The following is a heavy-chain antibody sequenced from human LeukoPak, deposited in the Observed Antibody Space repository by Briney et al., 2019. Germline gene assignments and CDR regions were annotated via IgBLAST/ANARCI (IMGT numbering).Heavy chain of an antibody. J-gene: IGHJ4*02. D-gene: IGHD2-2*02. Sequence: GASVKVSCKASGYTFTGYYMHWVRQAPGQGHEWMGWINAYNGNTNYAQKFQGRVTMTRDTSITTAYMELSRLRSDDTAVYYCARDLAGQYCSSTTYCTFIRDTYFDYWGQGTLVTVSS. CDR3: ARDLAGQYCSSTTYCTFIRDTYFDY. CDR2: INAYNGNT. V-gene: IGHV1-2*02. CDR1: GYTFTGYY.